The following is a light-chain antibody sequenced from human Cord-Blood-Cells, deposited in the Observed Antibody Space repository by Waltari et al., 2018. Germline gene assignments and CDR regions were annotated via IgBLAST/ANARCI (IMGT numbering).Light chain of an antibody. CDR1: SSDLGGYNQ. Sequence: QSALTQPRSVSGSPGQSVTISCTGTSSDLGGYNQVSWYQQPPGKAPKLMIYDVSKRPSGVPDRFSGSKSGNTASLTISGLQAEDEADYYCCSYAGSYTLVFGGGTKLTVL. CDR3: CSYAGSYTLV. V-gene: IGLV2-11*01. CDR2: DVS. J-gene: IGLJ2*01.